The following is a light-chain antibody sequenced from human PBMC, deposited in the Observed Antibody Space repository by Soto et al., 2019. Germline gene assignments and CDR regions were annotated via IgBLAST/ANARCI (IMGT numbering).Light chain of an antibody. CDR3: QQHSSSSPYT. CDR1: QSISSW. Sequence: DIQMTQSPSTLSASVGDRVTITCRASQSISSWLAWYQQKPGKAPNLLIYKASTLGRGVPSRFSAGGSGTEFTLTISSLQPDDFATYYCQQHSSSSPYTFGQGTKLEIK. V-gene: IGKV1-5*03. J-gene: IGKJ2*01. CDR2: KAS.